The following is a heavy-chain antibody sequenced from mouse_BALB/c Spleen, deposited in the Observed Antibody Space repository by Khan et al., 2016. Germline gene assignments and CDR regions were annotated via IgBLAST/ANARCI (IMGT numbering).Heavy chain of an antibody. V-gene: IGHV10-1*02. CDR1: GFTFNTYA. Sequence: EVQLVESGGKLVQPKGSLKLSCAASGFTFNTYAMNWVRQAPGKGLEWVARIRSKSYNYATYYADSVKDRFTISRDDSQSMLYLQMNNLKTEDTALYYWVRRIISGYYGFPWFAYWGQGTLVTVSA. D-gene: IGHD1-1*01. J-gene: IGHJ3*01. CDR2: IRSKSYNYAT. CDR3: VRRIISGYYGFPWFAY.